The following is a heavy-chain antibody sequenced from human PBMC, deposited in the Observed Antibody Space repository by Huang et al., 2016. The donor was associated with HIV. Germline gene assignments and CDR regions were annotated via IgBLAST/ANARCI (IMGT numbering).Heavy chain of an antibody. Sequence: QITLKESGPTLVKPTQTLTLACTFSGFSLNTSGVGVAWIRPPPGKALEWLALIYWDDDKRYRPSLKSRLTISKDPSNNQVVLTRTNMDPVDTASYFCAHIGDIFAAYSPEYFDYWGQGALVTVSS. J-gene: IGHJ4*02. V-gene: IGHV2-5*02. CDR1: GFSLNTSGVG. CDR3: AHIGDIFAAYSPEYFDY. D-gene: IGHD2-15*01. CDR2: IYWDDDK.